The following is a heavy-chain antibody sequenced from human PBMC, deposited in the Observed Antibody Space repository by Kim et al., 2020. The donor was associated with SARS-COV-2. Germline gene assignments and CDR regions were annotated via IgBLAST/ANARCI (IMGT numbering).Heavy chain of an antibody. J-gene: IGHJ2*01. CDR3: ARDRAGFGDGYFDL. D-gene: IGHD3-10*01. V-gene: IGHV3-11*01. Sequence: YADAGKGRFTFSRDNAKNSLFLQMNSLRAEDTAVYYCARDRAGFGDGYFDLWGRGNLATVSS.